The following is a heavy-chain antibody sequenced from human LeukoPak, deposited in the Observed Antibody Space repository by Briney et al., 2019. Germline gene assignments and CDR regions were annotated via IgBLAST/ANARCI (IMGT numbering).Heavy chain of an antibody. CDR3: AKKLTQYDCFDP. J-gene: IGHJ5*02. V-gene: IGHV6-1*01. CDR1: GDSVSSNSVT. CDR2: TYYRSTWYN. D-gene: IGHD1-1*01. Sequence: SQTLSLTCAISGDSVSSNSVTWNWIRQSPSRGLEWLGRTYYRSTWYNDYAVSVRGRITVNPDTSKNQFSLHLNSVTPEDTAVYYCAKKLTQYDCFDPWGQGILVTVSS.